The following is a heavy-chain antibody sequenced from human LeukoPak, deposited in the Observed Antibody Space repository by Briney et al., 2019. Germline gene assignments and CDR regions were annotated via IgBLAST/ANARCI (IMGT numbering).Heavy chain of an antibody. Sequence: GGSLRLSCAASGFTFDSYWMSWVRQAPGKGLEWVANIKQDGNEKYYVDSVKGRFTIYRDNDENSLYLQMNSLRAEDTAVYYCARDPLTQNDYWGQGTLVTVSS. J-gene: IGHJ4*02. CDR1: GFTFDSYW. CDR3: ARDPLTQNDY. CDR2: IKQDGNEK. D-gene: IGHD1-14*01. V-gene: IGHV3-7*01.